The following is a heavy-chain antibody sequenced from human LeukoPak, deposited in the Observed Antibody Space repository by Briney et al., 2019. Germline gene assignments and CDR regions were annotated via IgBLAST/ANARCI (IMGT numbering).Heavy chain of an antibody. CDR2: ISSSGSAM. V-gene: IGHV3-48*03. J-gene: IGHJ6*02. Sequence: PGGSLRLSCAASGFTFSSYEMNWVRQAPGKGLEWISYISSSGSAMYYADSVKGRFTISRDNAKNSLYLQMNSLRAEDTAVYYCARRAGGVDVWGQGTTVTVSS. CDR1: GFTFSSYE. CDR3: ARRAGGVDV.